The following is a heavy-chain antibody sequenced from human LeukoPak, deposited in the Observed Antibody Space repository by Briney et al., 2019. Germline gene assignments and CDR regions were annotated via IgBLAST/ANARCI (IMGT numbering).Heavy chain of an antibody. Sequence: SETLFLTCTISGGPINGYYWSWIRQPPERGLEWIGYNHYRGSTNSNPSLKSRVTISVDTSKNQFSLNLSSVTAADTAVYYCVRADYDTSAYYYTVDYWGQGSLVTVSS. CDR3: VRADYDTSAYYYTVDY. J-gene: IGHJ4*02. CDR2: NHYRGST. CDR1: GGPINGYY. V-gene: IGHV4-59*01. D-gene: IGHD3-22*01.